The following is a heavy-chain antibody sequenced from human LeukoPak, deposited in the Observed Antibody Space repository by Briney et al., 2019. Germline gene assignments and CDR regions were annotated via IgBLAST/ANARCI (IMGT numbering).Heavy chain of an antibody. CDR3: ARGWGPPNWFDP. V-gene: IGHV6-1*01. CDR1: GDSVPSNSAA. J-gene: IGHJ5*02. CDR2: TYYRSKWYN. D-gene: IGHD7-27*01. Sequence: SQTLSLTCAISGDSVPSNSAAWNWIRQSPSRGLEWLGRTYYRSKWYNDYAVSVKSRITINPDTSKNQFSLQLNSVTPEDTAVYYRARGWGPPNWFDPWGQGTLVTVSS.